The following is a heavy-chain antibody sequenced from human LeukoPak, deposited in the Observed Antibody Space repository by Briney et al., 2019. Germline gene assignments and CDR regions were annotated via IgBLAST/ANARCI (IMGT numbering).Heavy chain of an antibody. CDR2: IYYSGST. D-gene: IGHD5-18*01. V-gene: IGHV4-59*11. J-gene: IGHJ5*02. CDR1: GGSISSHY. Sequence: PSETLSLTCTVSGGSISSHYWSWIRRPPGKGLEWIGYIYYSGSTNYNPSLKSRVTISVDTSKNQFSLKLSSVTAADTAVYYCARVRTVSYGPLTTMYNWFDPWGQGTLVTVSS. CDR3: ARVRTVSYGPLTTMYNWFDP.